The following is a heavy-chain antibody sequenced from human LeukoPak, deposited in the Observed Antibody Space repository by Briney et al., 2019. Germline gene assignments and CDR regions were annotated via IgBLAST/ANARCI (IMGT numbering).Heavy chain of an antibody. V-gene: IGHV4-34*01. J-gene: IGHJ6*03. D-gene: IGHD1-1*01. CDR3: ARGGRNWNDWTYYYYMDV. CDR1: GGSFSGYY. Sequence: PSETLSLTCAVYGGSFSGYYWSWIRQPPGKGLEWIGEINHSGSTNYNPSLKSRVTMSVDTSKNQFSLKLSSVTAADTAVYYCARGGRNWNDWTYYYYMDVWGKGTTVTVSS. CDR2: INHSGST.